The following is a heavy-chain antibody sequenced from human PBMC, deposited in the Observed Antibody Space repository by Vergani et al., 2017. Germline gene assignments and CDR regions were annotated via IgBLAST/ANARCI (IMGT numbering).Heavy chain of an antibody. D-gene: IGHD3-9*01. CDR2: ISSSSSYT. V-gene: IGHV3-11*05. Sequence: AASGFTFSDYYMSWIRQAPGKGLEWVSYISSSSSYTNYADSVKGRFTISRDNAKNSLYLQMNSLRAEDTAVYYCARGNYDILTGSPSFDYWGQGTLVTVPS. CDR1: GFTFSDYY. CDR3: ARGNYDILTGSPSFDY. J-gene: IGHJ4*02.